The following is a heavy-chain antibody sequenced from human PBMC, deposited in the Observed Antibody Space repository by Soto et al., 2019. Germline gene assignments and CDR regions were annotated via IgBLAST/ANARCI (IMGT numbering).Heavy chain of an antibody. Sequence: SETLSLTCTVSGGSISSYYWSWIRQPPGKGLEWIGYIYYSGSTNYNPSLKSRVTISVDTSHNQFSPKLSSVTAAGTAVYYCERMRNGDYGSCYYHFDDWGQGTLVIVSS. CDR3: ERMRNGDYGSCYYHFDD. D-gene: IGHD4-17*01. J-gene: IGHJ4*02. V-gene: IGHV4-59*01. CDR2: IYYSGST. CDR1: GGSISSYY.